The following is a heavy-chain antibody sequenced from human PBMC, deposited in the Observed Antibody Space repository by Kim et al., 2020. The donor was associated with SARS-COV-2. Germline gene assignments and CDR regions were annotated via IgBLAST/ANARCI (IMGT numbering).Heavy chain of an antibody. CDR2: ISYDGSNK. CDR1: GFTFSSYG. J-gene: IGHJ4*02. D-gene: IGHD1-26*01. CDR3: AKLPPLSGSYYPFDY. Sequence: GGSLRLSCAASGFTFSSYGMHWVRQAPGKGLEWVAVISYDGSNKYYADSVKGRFTISRDNSKNTLYLQMNSLRAEDTAVYYCAKLPPLSGSYYPFDYWGQGTLVTVSS. V-gene: IGHV3-30*18.